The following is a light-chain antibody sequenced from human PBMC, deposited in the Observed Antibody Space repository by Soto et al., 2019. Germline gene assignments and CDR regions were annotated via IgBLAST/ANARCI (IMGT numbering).Light chain of an antibody. CDR3: QQYGSSLFT. Sequence: EIVLTQSPGTLSLSPGERATLSCRASQIVSSSYLAWYQQKPGQAPRLLIYGASSRATGIPDRFSGSGSGTDFTLTISRLEPEDFAVYYCQQYGSSLFTFGGGTKVEIK. V-gene: IGKV3-20*01. J-gene: IGKJ4*01. CDR1: QIVSSSY. CDR2: GAS.